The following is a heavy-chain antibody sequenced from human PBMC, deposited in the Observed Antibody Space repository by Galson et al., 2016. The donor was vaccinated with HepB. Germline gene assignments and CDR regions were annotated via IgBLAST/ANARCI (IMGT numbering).Heavy chain of an antibody. V-gene: IGHV3-30*04. J-gene: IGHJ4*02. Sequence: SLRLSCAASGLTFTGYAIHWVRQAPGKGLEWVAVISYDGSHKYYADSVKGRFTISRDDSKNTLYLQMDSLRPEDTAVYYCARVGFGRSYGQGFDYWGQGTRVTVSS. CDR2: ISYDGSHK. D-gene: IGHD3-16*01. CDR3: ARVGFGRSYGQGFDY. CDR1: GLTFTGYA.